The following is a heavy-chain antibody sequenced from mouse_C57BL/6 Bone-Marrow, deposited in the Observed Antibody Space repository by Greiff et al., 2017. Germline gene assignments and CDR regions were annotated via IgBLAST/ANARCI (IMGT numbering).Heavy chain of an antibody. CDR3: AIYLPHDYDEGAFDY. J-gene: IGHJ2*01. CDR2: IRNKANGYTT. Sequence: EVKLMESGGGLVQPGGSLSLSCAASGFTFTDYYMSWVRQPPGKALEWLGFIRNKANGYTTEYSASVKGRFTISSDNSQSILYLQMNALRAEDSATYYCAIYLPHDYDEGAFDYWGQGTTLTVSS. D-gene: IGHD2-4*01. CDR1: GFTFTDYY. V-gene: IGHV7-3*01.